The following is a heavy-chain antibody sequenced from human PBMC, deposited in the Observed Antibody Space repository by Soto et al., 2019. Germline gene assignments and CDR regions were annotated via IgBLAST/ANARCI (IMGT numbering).Heavy chain of an antibody. Sequence: GGSLRLSCAASGFTFSSYGMHWVRQAPGKGLEWVAVISYDGSNKYYADSVKGRFTIPRDNSKNTLYLQMNSLRAEDTAVYYCAKNAGYSSSWYYFDYWGQGTLVTVSS. J-gene: IGHJ4*02. V-gene: IGHV3-30*18. CDR1: GFTFSSYG. CDR3: AKNAGYSSSWYYFDY. CDR2: ISYDGSNK. D-gene: IGHD6-13*01.